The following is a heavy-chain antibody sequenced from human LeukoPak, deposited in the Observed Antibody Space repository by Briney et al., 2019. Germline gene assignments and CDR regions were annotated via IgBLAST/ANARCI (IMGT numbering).Heavy chain of an antibody. D-gene: IGHD3-22*01. V-gene: IGHV3-21*01. Sequence: PGGSLRLSCAASGFTFSTYGMNWVRQAPGKGLEWVSSIGTSGSYIYYTDSVKGRFTISRDNAKNSLYLQMNSLRAEDTAVYYCASGTDYYDSSGYQPPDYWGQGTLVTVSS. CDR1: GFTFSTYG. CDR3: ASGTDYYDSSGYQPPDY. CDR2: IGTSGSYI. J-gene: IGHJ4*02.